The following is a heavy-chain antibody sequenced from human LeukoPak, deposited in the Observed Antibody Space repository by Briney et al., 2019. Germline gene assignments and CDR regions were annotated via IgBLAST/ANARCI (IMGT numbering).Heavy chain of an antibody. CDR2: IVVGSSNT. Sequence: SVKVSCKTSGYTFTDYYMHWVRQARGQRLEWIGWIVVGSSNTNYAQKFQERVTITRDMSTSTAYMELSSLRSEDTAVYYCAAGSVGATTFDYWGQGTLVTVSS. CDR3: AAGSVGATTFDY. D-gene: IGHD1-26*01. CDR1: GYTFTDYY. J-gene: IGHJ4*02. V-gene: IGHV1-58*02.